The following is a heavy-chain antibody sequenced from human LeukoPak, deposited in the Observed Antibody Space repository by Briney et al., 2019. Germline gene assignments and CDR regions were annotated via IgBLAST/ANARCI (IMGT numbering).Heavy chain of an antibody. CDR3: ARDFGEGFDY. Sequence: GGSLRLSCTASGFTFSGYSMNWIRQAPGKGLEWVSSFGTRSTSIYHAGSVKGRFAISRDNAKNSLYLQMNSLRAEDTAVYYCARDFGEGFDYWGQGTLVTVSS. J-gene: IGHJ4*02. CDR2: FGTRSTSI. V-gene: IGHV3-21*04. CDR1: GFTFSGYS. D-gene: IGHD3-10*01.